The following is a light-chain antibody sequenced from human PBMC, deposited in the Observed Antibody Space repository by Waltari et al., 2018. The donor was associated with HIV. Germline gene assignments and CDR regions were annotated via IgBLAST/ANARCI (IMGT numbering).Light chain of an antibody. J-gene: IGLJ3*02. Sequence: QSALTQPASVSGSPGQSITSSCTGTSRDIGGFNYVSWYQQHPDKAPKLIIFDVDIRPSGISNRFSGSKSGNTASLTISGLQAEDEADYYCSSYASSFTLLFGGGTKLTVL. V-gene: IGLV2-14*03. CDR2: DVD. CDR1: SRDIGGFNY. CDR3: SSYASSFTLL.